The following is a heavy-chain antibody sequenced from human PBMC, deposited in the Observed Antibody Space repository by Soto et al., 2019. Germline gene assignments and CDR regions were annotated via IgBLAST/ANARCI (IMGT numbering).Heavy chain of an antibody. V-gene: IGHV4-28*01. Sequence: NPSETLSLTCAVSGYSVSDSSWWGWIRPPPGKGLEWMGHIYNIGITYYKSSLKGRVTMSIDTSKNQFSLRLYSVTAVDTAVYYCARKYGIRVAGAFESWGQEILVNVS. CDR2: IYNIGIT. J-gene: IGHJ4*02. CDR1: GYSVSDSSW. CDR3: ARKYGIRVAGAFES. D-gene: IGHD6-19*01.